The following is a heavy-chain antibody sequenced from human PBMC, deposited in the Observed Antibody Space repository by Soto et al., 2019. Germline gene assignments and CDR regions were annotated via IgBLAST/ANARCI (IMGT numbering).Heavy chain of an antibody. CDR1: GYTFFTYD. Sequence: QVHLVQSGVEVKTPGASVKVSCQASGYTFFTYDISWVRQAPGQGLEWMGGISTYSGDTKYAQKFQGRVTMTTDTSTNTAYLELRSLRSADTAVYYCARHHGPTTSENWFDPWGQGTLVTVSS. CDR3: ARHHGPTTSENWFDP. CDR2: ISTYSGDT. D-gene: IGHD5-12*01. J-gene: IGHJ5*02. V-gene: IGHV1-18*01.